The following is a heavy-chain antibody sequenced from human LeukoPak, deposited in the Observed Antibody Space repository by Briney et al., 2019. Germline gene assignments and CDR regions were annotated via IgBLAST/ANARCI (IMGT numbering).Heavy chain of an antibody. D-gene: IGHD3-22*01. CDR2: IYYSGST. J-gene: IGHJ4*02. V-gene: IGHV4-59*12. CDR1: GGSISGYY. Sequence: KPSETLSLTCTVSGGSISGYYWSWIGQPPGKGLEWIGYIYYSGSTNYNPSLKSRVTISVDKSKNQFSLKLSSVTAADTAVYYCARRTADSSGYYPFDYWGQGTLVTVSS. CDR3: ARRTADSSGYYPFDY.